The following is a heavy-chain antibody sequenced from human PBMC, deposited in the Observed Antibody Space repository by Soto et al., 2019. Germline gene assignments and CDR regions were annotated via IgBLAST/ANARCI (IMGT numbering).Heavy chain of an antibody. Sequence: QVQLQQWGAGLLKPSETLSLTCAVYGGSFSGYYWSWIRQPPGKGLEWIGEINHSGSTNYNPSLTSRVTLSVDTSTNHFSLKLSSVTAADTAVYYCARDSSSWYVFDYWGQGTLVTVSS. D-gene: IGHD6-13*01. J-gene: IGHJ4*02. CDR2: INHSGST. CDR1: GGSFSGYY. V-gene: IGHV4-34*01. CDR3: ARDSSSWYVFDY.